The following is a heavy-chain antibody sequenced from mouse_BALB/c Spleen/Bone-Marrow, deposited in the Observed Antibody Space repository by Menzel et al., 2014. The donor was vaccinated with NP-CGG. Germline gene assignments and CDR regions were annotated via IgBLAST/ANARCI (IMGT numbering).Heavy chain of an antibody. J-gene: IGHJ3*01. CDR2: IFPGSGNT. CDR3: ARTRAYDYDGGFAY. D-gene: IGHD2-4*01. V-gene: IGHV1-66*01. CDR1: GYSFTSYY. Sequence: VQLQQSGPELVKPGASVKISCKASGYSFTSYYIHWVKQRPGQGLEWIGWIFPGSGNTKYNEKFKGKATLTAGTSSSTAYMQLSSLTAEDSAVYFCARTRAYDYDGGFAYWGQGTLVTVSA.